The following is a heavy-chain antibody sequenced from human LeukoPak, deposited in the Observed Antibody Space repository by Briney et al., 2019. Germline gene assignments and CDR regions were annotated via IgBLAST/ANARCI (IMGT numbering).Heavy chain of an antibody. V-gene: IGHV3-7*01. D-gene: IGHD3-9*01. CDR2: IKQDGSEK. Sequence: GGSLRLSCAASGFTFSSYWMSWVRQAPGKGLEWVANIKQDGSEKYYVDSVKGRFTISRDNAKNSLYLQMNGLRAEDTAVYYCAGVSGYYDILPGFDYWGQGTLVTVSS. CDR1: GFTFSSYW. CDR3: AGVSGYYDILPGFDY. J-gene: IGHJ4*02.